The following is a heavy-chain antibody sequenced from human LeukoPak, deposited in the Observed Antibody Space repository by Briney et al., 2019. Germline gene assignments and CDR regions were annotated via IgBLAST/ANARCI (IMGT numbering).Heavy chain of an antibody. J-gene: IGHJ4*02. D-gene: IGHD3-16*01. V-gene: IGHV3-23*01. CDR1: GFTFSRYS. CDR2: ISGGSSST. Sequence: GGSLRLSCAVSGFTFSRYSMNWVRQAPGKGLEWVSVISGGSSSTFYADSVKGRFTISRDISKNTLYLQMNSLRAEDTALYYCAKDSLPSYGGYFDYWGQGTLVTVSS. CDR3: AKDSLPSYGGYFDY.